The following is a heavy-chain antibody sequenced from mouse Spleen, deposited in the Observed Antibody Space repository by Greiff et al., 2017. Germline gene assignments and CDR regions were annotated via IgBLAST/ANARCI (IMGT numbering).Heavy chain of an antibody. CDR3: NAWRGITTVDMDY. V-gene: IGHV14-4*02. CDR1: GFNIKDYY. J-gene: IGHJ4*01. D-gene: IGHD1-1*01. Sequence: EVQLQQSGAELVRSGASVKLSCTASGFNIKDYYMHWVKQRPEQGLEWIGWIDPENGDTEYAPKFQGKATMTADTSSNTAYLQLSSLTSEDTAVYYCNAWRGITTVDMDYWGQGTSVTVSS. CDR2: IDPENGDT.